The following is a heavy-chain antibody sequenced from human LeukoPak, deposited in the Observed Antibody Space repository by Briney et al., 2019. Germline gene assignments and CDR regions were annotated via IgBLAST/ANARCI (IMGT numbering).Heavy chain of an antibody. J-gene: IGHJ4*02. CDR2: INGDGYSI. D-gene: IGHD3-22*01. Sequence: QPGGSLRLSCAASGFTFSGYWMHWVRQAPGKGLVWLSRINGDGYSISYADSVKGRFTISRDNSKNTLYLKMNSLRAEDTALYYCAKDHYYDRSGYYFTTFTVDIILDYWGQGTLVTVSS. CDR1: GFTFSGYW. CDR3: AKDHYYDRSGYYFTTFTVDIILDY. V-gene: IGHV3-74*01.